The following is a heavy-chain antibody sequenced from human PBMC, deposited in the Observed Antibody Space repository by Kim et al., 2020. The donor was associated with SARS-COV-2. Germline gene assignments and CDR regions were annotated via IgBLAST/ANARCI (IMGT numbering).Heavy chain of an antibody. Sequence: SETLSLTCTVPGDSITNYYWSWIRQPPGKGLEWIGYIYNSGRTDYNPSLKSRVTIFIDTSKSQFSLRPSSETAGETALYFFARMPYWGLDFCGRGTLL. J-gene: IGHJ4*02. V-gene: IGHV4-59*13. CDR1: GDSITNYY. CDR3: ARMPYWGLDF. CDR2: IYNSGRT. D-gene: IGHD2-21*01.